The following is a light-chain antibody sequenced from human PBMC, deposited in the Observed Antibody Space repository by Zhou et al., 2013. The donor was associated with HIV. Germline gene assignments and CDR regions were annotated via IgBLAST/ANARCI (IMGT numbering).Light chain of an antibody. Sequence: DIQMTQSPSTLSASVGDRVTITCRASQSVRDWLAWYQQKPGKTPTLLIYKASTLESGVPSRFTGSGSGTEFTLTISSLQPDDFATYFCQQYSNYRTFGQGT. CDR3: QQYSNYRT. J-gene: IGKJ1*01. CDR2: KAS. V-gene: IGKV1-5*03. CDR1: QSVRDW.